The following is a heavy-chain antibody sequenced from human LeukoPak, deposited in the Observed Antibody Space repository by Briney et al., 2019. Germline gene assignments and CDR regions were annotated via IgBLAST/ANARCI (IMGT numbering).Heavy chain of an antibody. Sequence: AETLSLTCTVSGGSISSSSYYWGWIRQPPGKGLEWIGSIYYSGSTYYNPSLKSRVTISVDTSKNQFSLKLSSVTAADTAVYYCATTIVGATGGWFDPWGQGTLVTVSS. V-gene: IGHV4-39*01. D-gene: IGHD1-26*01. J-gene: IGHJ5*02. CDR3: ATTIVGATGGWFDP. CDR1: GGSISSSSYY. CDR2: IYYSGST.